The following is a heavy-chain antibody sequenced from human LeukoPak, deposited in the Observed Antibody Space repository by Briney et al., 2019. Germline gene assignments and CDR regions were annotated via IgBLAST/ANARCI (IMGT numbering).Heavy chain of an antibody. CDR1: GFTFSTYV. V-gene: IGHV3-30*02. CDR2: IRYDGGNK. Sequence: GGSLRLSCAASGFTFSTYVMHWVRQAPGKGLEWAAFIRYDGGNKYYADSVKGRFTISRDNSKNTLYLQMNSLRTEDTAVYYCAKEGGSYYSYYYYMDVWGKGTTVTVSS. CDR3: AKEGGSYYSYYYYMDV. D-gene: IGHD1-26*01. J-gene: IGHJ6*03.